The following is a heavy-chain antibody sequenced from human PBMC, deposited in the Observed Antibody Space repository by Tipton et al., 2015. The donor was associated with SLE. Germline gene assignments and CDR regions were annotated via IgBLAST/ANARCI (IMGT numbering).Heavy chain of an antibody. V-gene: IGHV4-59*01. D-gene: IGHD6-19*01. CDR1: GGSISGYY. CDR3: ARRYIKQWLAGAFDI. J-gene: IGHJ3*02. CDR2: IYYSGST. Sequence: TLSLTCTVSGGSISGYYWSWIRQPPGKGLEWIGYIYYSGSTNYNPSLKSRVTISVDTSKNQFSLKLSSVTAADTAVYYCARRYIKQWLAGAFDIWGQGTMVTVSS.